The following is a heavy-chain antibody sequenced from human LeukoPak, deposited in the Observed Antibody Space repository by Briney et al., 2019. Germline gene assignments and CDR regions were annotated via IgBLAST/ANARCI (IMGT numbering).Heavy chain of an antibody. Sequence: ASVKVSCKASGYTFTDYYVHWVRQAPGQGLEWMGWINPNSGGTNYAQKFQGRVTMTRDTSISTAYMELSRLRSDDTAVYYCARLFGSGTYLFDYWGQGTLVTVSS. CDR1: GYTFTDYY. CDR3: ARLFGSGTYLFDY. V-gene: IGHV1-2*02. J-gene: IGHJ4*02. D-gene: IGHD3-10*01. CDR2: INPNSGGT.